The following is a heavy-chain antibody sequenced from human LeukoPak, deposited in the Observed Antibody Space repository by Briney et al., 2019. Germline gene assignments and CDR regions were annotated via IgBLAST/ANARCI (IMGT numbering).Heavy chain of an antibody. J-gene: IGHJ4*02. CDR3: ARAGSGSYYNGYYFDY. CDR1: GYIFTNYW. D-gene: IGHD3-10*01. Sequence: GESLEISCKASGYIFTNYWIGWVRQMPGKGLEWMGIVYPDDSDTRYSASFQGQVTISADKSISTAYLQWSSLQASDTAMYYCARAGSGSYYNGYYFDYWGQGTLVTVSS. CDR2: VYPDDSDT. V-gene: IGHV5-51*01.